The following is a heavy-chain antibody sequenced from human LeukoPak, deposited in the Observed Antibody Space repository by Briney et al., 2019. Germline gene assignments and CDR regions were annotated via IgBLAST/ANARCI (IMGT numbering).Heavy chain of an antibody. CDR1: AFTFSSYS. D-gene: IGHD4-11*01. CDR3: SRGLQGAFDI. CDR2: ISGSSGTI. V-gene: IGHV3-48*04. J-gene: IGHJ3*02. Sequence: GGSLRLSCAASAFTFSSYSMNWVRQAPGKGLEWVSYISGSSGTIYYADSVKGRFTISRDNAKNSLYLQMNSLRVEDTAVYYCSRGLQGAFDIWGQGTMVTVSS.